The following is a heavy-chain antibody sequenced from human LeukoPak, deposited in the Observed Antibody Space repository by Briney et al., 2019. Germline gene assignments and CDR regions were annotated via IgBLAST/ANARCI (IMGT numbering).Heavy chain of an antibody. CDR2: ISNSSSYK. D-gene: IGHD2-2*02. CDR1: GFTFSGYY. Sequence: GGSLRLSCAASGFTFSGYYMSWIRQAPGKGLEWVSYISNSSSYKNYAYSLEGRFTISKDNTKNPLYLQKKRLRADATWFYLSTRDIPQVFSWGEGALVAVSS. CDR3: TRDIPQVFS. V-gene: IGHV3-11*05. J-gene: IGHJ5*02.